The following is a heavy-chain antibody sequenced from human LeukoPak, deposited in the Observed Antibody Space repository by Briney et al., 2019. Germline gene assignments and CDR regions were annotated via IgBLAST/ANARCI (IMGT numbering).Heavy chain of an antibody. CDR1: GYTFTSYY. CDR2: INPSGGST. J-gene: IGHJ6*03. V-gene: IGHV1-46*01. Sequence: ASVKVSCKASGYTFTSYYMHWVRQAPGQGLEWMGIINPSGGSTSYAQKFQGRVTISVDTSKNQFSLKLSSVTAADTAVYYCARGTYYYGSGSYYYYMDVWGKGTTVTISS. D-gene: IGHD3-10*01. CDR3: ARGTYYYGSGSYYYYMDV.